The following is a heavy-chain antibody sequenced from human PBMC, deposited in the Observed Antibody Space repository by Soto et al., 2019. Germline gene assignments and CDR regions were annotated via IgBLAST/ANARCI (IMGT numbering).Heavy chain of an antibody. J-gene: IGHJ5*02. Sequence: PSETLSLTCTVSGGSISSYYWSWLRQPPGKGLEWIGYIYYSGSTNYNPSLKSRVTISVDTSKNQFSLKLSSVTAADTAVYYCARETVWFGDVYWFDPWGQGTLVTVSS. CDR2: IYYSGST. CDR1: GGSISSYY. D-gene: IGHD3-10*01. V-gene: IGHV4-59*01. CDR3: ARETVWFGDVYWFDP.